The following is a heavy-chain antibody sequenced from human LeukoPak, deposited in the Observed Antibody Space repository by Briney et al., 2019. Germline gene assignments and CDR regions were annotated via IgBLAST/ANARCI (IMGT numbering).Heavy chain of an antibody. J-gene: IGHJ6*03. V-gene: IGHV3-9*01. CDR2: ISWNSGSI. CDR3: AKDISYYYYYMDV. CDR1: GFTFDDYA. Sequence: GGSLRLSCAASGFTFDDYAMHWVRQAPGKGLEWVSGISWNSGSIGYADPVKGRFTISRDNAKNSLYLQMNSLRAEDTALYYCAKDISYYYYYMDVWGKGTTVTVSS.